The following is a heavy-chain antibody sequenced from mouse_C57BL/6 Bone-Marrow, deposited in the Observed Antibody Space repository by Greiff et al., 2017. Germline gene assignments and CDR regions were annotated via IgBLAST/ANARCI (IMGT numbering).Heavy chain of an antibody. Sequence: VKQRPGQGLEWIGRIHPSDSDTNYNQKFKGKATLTVDKSSSTAYMQLSSLTSEDSAVYYCAIGSGSSCYFDYWGRGTTLTVSS. CDR3: AIGSGSSCYFDY. V-gene: IGHV1-74*01. D-gene: IGHD1-1*01. J-gene: IGHJ2*01. CDR2: IHPSDSDT.